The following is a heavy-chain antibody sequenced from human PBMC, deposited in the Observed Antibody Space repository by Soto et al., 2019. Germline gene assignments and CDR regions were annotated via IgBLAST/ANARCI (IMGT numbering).Heavy chain of an antibody. D-gene: IGHD3-3*01. Sequence: GASVKVSCKASGYTFTSYAMHWVRQAPGQRLEWMGWINAGNGNTKYSQKFQGRVTITRDTSASTAYMELSSLRSEDTAVYYCARDYDFWSGYGYYYYYGMDVWGQGTTVTVSS. V-gene: IGHV1-3*01. CDR1: GYTFTSYA. J-gene: IGHJ6*02. CDR3: ARDYDFWSGYGYYYYYGMDV. CDR2: INAGNGNT.